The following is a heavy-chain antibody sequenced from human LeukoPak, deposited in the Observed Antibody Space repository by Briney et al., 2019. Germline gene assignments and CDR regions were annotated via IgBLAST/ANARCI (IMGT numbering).Heavy chain of an antibody. CDR3: ASCGGDCFDNWFDP. D-gene: IGHD2-21*02. CDR2: IYYSGST. CDR1: GGSISSYY. Sequence: SETLSLTCTVSGGSISSYYWSWIRQPPGMGLEWIGYIYYSGSTIYNPSLKSRVTISVDTSKNQFSLKLSSVTAADTAVYYCASCGGDCFDNWFDPWGQGTLVTVSS. J-gene: IGHJ5*02. V-gene: IGHV4-59*01.